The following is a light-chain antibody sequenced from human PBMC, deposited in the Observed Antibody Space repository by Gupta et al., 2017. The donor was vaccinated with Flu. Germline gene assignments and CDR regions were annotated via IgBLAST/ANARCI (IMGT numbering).Light chain of an antibody. Sequence: EKVLTQSPATLSVSPGESATLSCRASQGVAYHLAWYQQIPGQAPRLLIYDASTRATASPARISGSGSETEFTLTISSLQSEDSAIYYCQQYNSWPFTFGPGTKVDIK. CDR2: DAS. CDR1: QGVAYH. CDR3: QQYNSWPFT. V-gene: IGKV3-15*01. J-gene: IGKJ3*01.